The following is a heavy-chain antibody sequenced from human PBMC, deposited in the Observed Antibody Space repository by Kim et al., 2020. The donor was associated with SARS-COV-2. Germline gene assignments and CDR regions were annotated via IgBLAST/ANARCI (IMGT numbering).Heavy chain of an antibody. V-gene: IGHV1-69*06. D-gene: IGHD1-26*01. J-gene: IGHJ4*02. Sequence: SVKVSCKASGGTFSSYAISWVRQAPGQGLEWMGGIIPIFGTANYAQKFQGRVTITADKSTSTAYMELSSLRSEDTAVYYCARVTSGWEGRYFDYWGQGTLVTVSS. CDR1: GGTFSSYA. CDR2: IIPIFGTA. CDR3: ARVTSGWEGRYFDY.